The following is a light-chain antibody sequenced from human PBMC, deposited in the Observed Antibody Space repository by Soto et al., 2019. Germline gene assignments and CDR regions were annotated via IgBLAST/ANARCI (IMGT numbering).Light chain of an antibody. CDR3: QQYGSSPPYT. J-gene: IGKJ2*01. Sequence: ENVLTQSPGTLSLSPGERATLSCRASQSVSGRYLAWYQQKPGQAPRLLIYGASSRATGIPDRFSGSGSGTDFTLIISRLEPEDFAVYYCQQYGSSPPYTFGQGTKLEIK. CDR2: GAS. V-gene: IGKV3-20*01. CDR1: QSVSGRY.